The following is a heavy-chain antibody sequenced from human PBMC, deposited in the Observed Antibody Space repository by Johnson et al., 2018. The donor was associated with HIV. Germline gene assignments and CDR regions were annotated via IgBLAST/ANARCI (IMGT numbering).Heavy chain of an antibody. CDR2: ISYDGSNK. D-gene: IGHD2-8*01. CDR3: ARDNIVLMVGGAFDI. J-gene: IGHJ3*02. Sequence: QMLLVESGGGVMQPGKSLRLSCEASGFTFRSYAMHWVRQAPGKGLEWVAVISYDGSNKYYADSVKGRFTISRDNSKNTLYLQMNSLRAEDTAVYYCARDNIVLMVGGAFDIWGQGTMVTVSS. CDR1: GFTFRSYA. V-gene: IGHV3-30*04.